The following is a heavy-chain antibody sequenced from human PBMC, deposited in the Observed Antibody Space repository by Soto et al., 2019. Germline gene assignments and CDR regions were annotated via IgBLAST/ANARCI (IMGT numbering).Heavy chain of an antibody. J-gene: IGHJ3*02. CDR2: ISSSGNTI. V-gene: IGHV3-48*02. CDR1: GFIFSSYN. D-gene: IGHD3-3*01. Sequence: PGGSLRLSCAASGFIFSSYNLNWVRQAAGKGLEWVSYISSSGNTIYYSDSVRGRFTFSRDNGKNSLFLQMNSLREEDTAVYYCARDRGVGTPDSFDIWGHGTMVTFSS. CDR3: ARDRGVGTPDSFDI.